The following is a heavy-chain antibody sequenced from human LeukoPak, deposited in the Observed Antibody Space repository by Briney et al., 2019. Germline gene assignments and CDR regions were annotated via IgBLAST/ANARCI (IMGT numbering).Heavy chain of an antibody. CDR2: IYHSGST. J-gene: IGHJ5*02. CDR1: GYSISSGYY. CDR3: ARDASAGGWFDP. D-gene: IGHD3-10*01. Sequence: PSETLSLTYTVSGYSISSGYYWGWIRQPPGKGLEWIGSIYHSGSTYYNPSLKSRVTISVDTSKNQFSLKLSSVTAADTAVYYCARDASAGGWFDPWGQGTLVTVSS. V-gene: IGHV4-38-2*02.